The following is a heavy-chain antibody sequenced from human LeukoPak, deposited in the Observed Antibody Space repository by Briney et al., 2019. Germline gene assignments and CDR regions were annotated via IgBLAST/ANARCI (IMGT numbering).Heavy chain of an antibody. J-gene: IGHJ4*02. Sequence: PGGSLRLSCAASGFTFSSYGMHWVRQAPGKGLEWVAVISYDGSNKYYADSVKGRFTISRDNAKNSLYLQMNSLRGEDTAVYYCARENYASGSYGDYWGQGTLVTVSS. CDR3: ARENYASGSYGDY. CDR2: ISYDGSNK. CDR1: GFTFSSYG. D-gene: IGHD3-10*01. V-gene: IGHV3-30*03.